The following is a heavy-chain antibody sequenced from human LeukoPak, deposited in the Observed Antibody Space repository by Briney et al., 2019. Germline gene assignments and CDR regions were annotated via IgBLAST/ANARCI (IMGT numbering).Heavy chain of an antibody. CDR2: TYHSGST. V-gene: IGHV4-38-2*02. D-gene: IGHD2-2*02. J-gene: IGHJ4*02. CDR3: ARERVVPAAIQQGYFDY. CDR1: GYSISSGYY. Sequence: SETLSLTCAVSGYSISSGYYWGWIRQPPGKGLEWIGSTYHSGSTYYNPSLKSRVTIPVDTSKNQFSLKLSSVTAADTAVYYCARERVVPAAIQQGYFDYWGQGTLVTVSS.